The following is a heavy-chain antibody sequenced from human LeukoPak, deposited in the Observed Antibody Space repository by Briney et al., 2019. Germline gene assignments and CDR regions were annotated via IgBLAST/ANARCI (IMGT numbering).Heavy chain of an antibody. Sequence: GGSLRLSCAASGFTFSSYAMSWVRQAPGKGLEWVSAISGSGGSTYYADSVKGRFTISRDNSKNTLYLQMNSLRAEDTAVYYCAKDSSDSSGYHLDYWGQGTLVTVSS. CDR1: GFTFSSYA. CDR2: ISGSGGST. V-gene: IGHV3-23*01. CDR3: AKDSSDSSGYHLDY. D-gene: IGHD3-22*01. J-gene: IGHJ4*02.